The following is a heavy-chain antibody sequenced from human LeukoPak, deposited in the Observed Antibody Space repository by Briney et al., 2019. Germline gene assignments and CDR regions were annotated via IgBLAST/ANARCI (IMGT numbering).Heavy chain of an antibody. D-gene: IGHD4/OR15-4a*01. V-gene: IGHV3-15*01. J-gene: IGHJ3*02. CDR3: TTFDYAAFLI. CDR1: GFTSSNAW. Sequence: GGSLRLSCAVSGFTSSNAWMSWVRQAPGKGLEWVGRIKSKTDGGTRDYAAPVKGRFTISRDDSKNTLNLQMNSLKTEDTAVYYCTTFDYAAFLIWGQGTMVTVSS. CDR2: IKSKTDGGTR.